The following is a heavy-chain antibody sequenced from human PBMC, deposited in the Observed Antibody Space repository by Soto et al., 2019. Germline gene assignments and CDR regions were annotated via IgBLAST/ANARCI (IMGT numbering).Heavy chain of an antibody. J-gene: IGHJ4*02. CDR1: GGTFSSYA. Sequence: QVQLVQSGAEVKKPGSSVKVSCKASGGTFSSYAISWVRQAPGQGLEWVGGIIPIFGTANYAQKFQGRVTITADESTSTAFMDLSSLRSEDTVVYFCARSQYYDFLTGYYVYDYWGQGTLVTVSS. CDR3: ARSQYYDFLTGYYVYDY. CDR2: IIPIFGTA. V-gene: IGHV1-69*12. D-gene: IGHD3-9*01.